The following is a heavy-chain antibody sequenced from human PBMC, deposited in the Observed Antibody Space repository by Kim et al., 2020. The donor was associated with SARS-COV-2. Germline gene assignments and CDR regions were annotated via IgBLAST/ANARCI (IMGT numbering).Heavy chain of an antibody. Sequence: GGSLRLSCAVSGFTFSSYGMNWVRQAPGEGLEWVSYISSSSSTIYYADSVKGRFTISRDNAKNSLFLQMNSLRDEDTAVYYCARAPYFYDSRDANFFDTWGRGTMVTVSS. CDR3: ARAPYFYDSRDANFFDT. J-gene: IGHJ3*02. CDR2: ISSSSSTI. CDR1: GFTFSSYG. V-gene: IGHV3-48*02. D-gene: IGHD3-22*01.